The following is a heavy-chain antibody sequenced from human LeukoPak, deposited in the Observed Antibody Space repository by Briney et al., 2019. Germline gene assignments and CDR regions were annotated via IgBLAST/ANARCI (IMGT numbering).Heavy chain of an antibody. D-gene: IGHD5-12*01. CDR2: IGGSGGFIT. J-gene: IGHJ4*02. Sequence: ETLSLTCAVYGGSFSGYYWSWIRQAPGKGLEWVSGIGGSGGFITYYADSVKGRFTVSRDNSKNTLYLQMNSLRADDTAIYYCARDLGWLHYADWGQGTLVTVSS. CDR1: GGSFSGYY. V-gene: IGHV3-23*01. CDR3: ARDLGWLHYAD.